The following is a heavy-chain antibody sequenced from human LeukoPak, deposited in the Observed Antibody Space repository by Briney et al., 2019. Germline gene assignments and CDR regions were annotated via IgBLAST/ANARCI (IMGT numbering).Heavy chain of an antibody. D-gene: IGHD2-2*01. Sequence: ASVKVSCKASGYTFTSYYMHWVRQAPGQGLEWMGIINPSGGSTSYAQKFQGRVTMTRDMSTSTVYMELSSLRSEDTAVYYCARDRGIGGSSTSYDYWGQGTLVTVSS. CDR2: INPSGGST. CDR3: ARDRGIGGSSTSYDY. CDR1: GYTFTSYY. V-gene: IGHV1-46*01. J-gene: IGHJ4*02.